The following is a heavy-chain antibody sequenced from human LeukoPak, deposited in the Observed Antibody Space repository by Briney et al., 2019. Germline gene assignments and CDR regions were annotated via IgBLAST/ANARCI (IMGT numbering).Heavy chain of an antibody. CDR3: ARKAVAGTGGDY. Sequence: SVKVSCKASGGTFSSYAISWVRQAPGQGLEWMGRIIPIFGTANYAQKFRGRVTITADKSTSTAYMELSSLRSEDTAVYYCARKAVAGTGGDYWGQGTLVTVSS. V-gene: IGHV1-69*06. J-gene: IGHJ4*02. CDR1: GGTFSSYA. CDR2: IIPIFGTA. D-gene: IGHD6-19*01.